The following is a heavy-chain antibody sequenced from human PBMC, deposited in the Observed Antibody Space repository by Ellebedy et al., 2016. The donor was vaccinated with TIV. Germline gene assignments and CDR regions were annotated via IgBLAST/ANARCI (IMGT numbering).Heavy chain of an antibody. Sequence: ASVTVSCXASGYSFSDYAIHWVRQAPGQGLEWMGWINPNSGGTNYAQKFHDRVTMTRDTSIDTAYMELNRLKSDDTAVYYCAKLRVGDTDAFDIWGQGTMVTVS. CDR3: AKLRVGDTDAFDI. V-gene: IGHV1-2*02. J-gene: IGHJ3*02. D-gene: IGHD3-16*01. CDR2: INPNSGGT. CDR1: GYSFSDYA.